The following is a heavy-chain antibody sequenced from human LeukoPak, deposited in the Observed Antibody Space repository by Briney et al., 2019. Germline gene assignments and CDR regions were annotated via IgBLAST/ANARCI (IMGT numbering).Heavy chain of an antibody. CDR2: ISTYSDKT. Sequence: ASVKVSCKASVYTFTSYGISWVRQAPGQGLEWMGWISTYSDKTNYVQRLQGRVTMTTDTSTSTAYMELRSLTSDDTAVYYCARDHCSGGNCNAYYDFWGQGALVTVTS. CDR1: VYTFTSYG. J-gene: IGHJ4*02. D-gene: IGHD2-15*01. CDR3: ARDHCSGGNCNAYYDF. V-gene: IGHV1-18*01.